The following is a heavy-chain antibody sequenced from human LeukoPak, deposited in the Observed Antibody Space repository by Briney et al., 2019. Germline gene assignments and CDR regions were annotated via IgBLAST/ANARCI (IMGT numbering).Heavy chain of an antibody. CDR3: ATPGVAGSLDY. Sequence: KPSETLSLTCAVYGGSFSGYYWSWIRQPPGKGLEWIGEINHSGSTNYNPSLKSRVTISVDTSKNQFSLKLSSVTAADTAVYYCATPGVAGSLDYWGQGTLVTVSS. V-gene: IGHV4-34*01. J-gene: IGHJ4*02. CDR2: INHSGST. CDR1: GGSFSGYY. D-gene: IGHD6-19*01.